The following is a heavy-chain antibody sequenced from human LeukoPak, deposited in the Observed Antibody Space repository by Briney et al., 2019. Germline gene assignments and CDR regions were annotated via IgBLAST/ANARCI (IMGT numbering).Heavy chain of an antibody. J-gene: IGHJ4*02. D-gene: IGHD1-26*01. CDR3: ARDSASLYSGSYSDY. Sequence: GALRLSCAASGFTFSSYEMNWVSQAPGKGMEWVSYISSSRSTIYYADSVKGRFTISRDNAKNSLYLQMNSLRAEDTAVYYCARDSASLYSGSYSDYWGQGTLVTVSS. CDR1: GFTFSSYE. CDR2: ISSSRSTI. V-gene: IGHV3-48*03.